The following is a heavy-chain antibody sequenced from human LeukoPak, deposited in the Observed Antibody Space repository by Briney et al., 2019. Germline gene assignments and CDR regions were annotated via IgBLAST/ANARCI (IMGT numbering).Heavy chain of an antibody. CDR1: GFTFSNYW. J-gene: IGHJ6*04. CDR3: ARDLGPMVRGNYGMDV. V-gene: IGHV3-7*03. CDR2: IKQDGSEK. D-gene: IGHD3-10*01. Sequence: PGGSLRLSCAASGFTFSNYWMSWVRQAPGKGLEWVANIKQDGSEKYYVDSVKGRFTISRDNAKNSLYLQMNSLRAEDTAVYYCARDLGPMVRGNYGMDVWGKGTTVTVSS.